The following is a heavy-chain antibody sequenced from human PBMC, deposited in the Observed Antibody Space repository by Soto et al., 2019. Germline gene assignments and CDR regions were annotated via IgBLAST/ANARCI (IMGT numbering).Heavy chain of an antibody. CDR2: ISYDGSNK. CDR1: GFTFSSYA. V-gene: IGHV3-30-3*01. J-gene: IGHJ4*02. CDR3: ARSYYDYVWGSYRYTGYFDY. Sequence: QVQLVESGGGVVQPGRSLRLSCAASGFTFSSYAMHWVRQAPGKGLEWVAVISYDGSNKYYADSVKGRFTISRDNSKNPLYLQMNSLRAEDTAVYYCARSYYDYVWGSYRYTGYFDYWGQGTLVTVSS. D-gene: IGHD3-16*02.